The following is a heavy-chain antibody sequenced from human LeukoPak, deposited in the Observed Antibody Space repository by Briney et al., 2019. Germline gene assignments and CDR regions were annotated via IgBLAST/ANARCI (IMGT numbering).Heavy chain of an antibody. D-gene: IGHD1-1*01. CDR1: GGSISSSSYY. Sequence: PSETLSLTCTVSGGSISSSSYYWGWIRQPPGKGLEWIGSIYYSGSTYYNPSLKSRVTISVDTSKNQFSMKLSSVTAADTAVYYCARPQGTNWFDPWGQGTLVTVSS. J-gene: IGHJ5*02. CDR2: IYYSGST. CDR3: ARPQGTNWFDP. V-gene: IGHV4-39*07.